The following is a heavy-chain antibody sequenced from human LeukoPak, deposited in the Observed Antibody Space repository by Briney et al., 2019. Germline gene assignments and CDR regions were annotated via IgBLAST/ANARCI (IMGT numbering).Heavy chain of an antibody. CDR1: GYTFTSYD. V-gene: IGHV1-8*01. J-gene: IGHJ4*02. CDR2: MNPNSGNT. D-gene: IGHD6-19*01. CDR3: ARSRGPSSGWYLIPARYYFDY. Sequence: ASVKVSCKSSGYTFTSYDINWVRQATGQGLEWMGWMNPNSGNTGYAQKFQGRVTMTRNTSISTAYMELSSLRSEDTAVYYCARSRGPSSGWYLIPARYYFDYWGQGTLVTVSS.